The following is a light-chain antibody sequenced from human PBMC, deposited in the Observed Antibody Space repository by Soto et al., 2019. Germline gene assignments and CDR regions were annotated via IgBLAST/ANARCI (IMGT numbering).Light chain of an antibody. CDR1: QVLVYSNGHTY. CDR2: EVS. CDR3: MQGTHWPFT. J-gene: IGKJ1*01. V-gene: IGKV2-30*01. Sequence: DVVMTQSPLSLPVTLGQSASISCRSTQVLVYSNGHTYLNWFQQRPGPSPRRLIYEVSNRDSGVPDRFSGSGSGTDFTLKISRVEAEDVGVYYCMQGTHWPFTFGQGTKVEIK.